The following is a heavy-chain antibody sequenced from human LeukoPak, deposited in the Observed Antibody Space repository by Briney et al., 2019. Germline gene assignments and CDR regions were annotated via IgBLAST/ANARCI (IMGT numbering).Heavy chain of an antibody. J-gene: IGHJ3*02. CDR1: GFTFSSYG. CDR3: ARVNRGDAFDI. D-gene: IGHD3-16*02. V-gene: IGHV3-33*08. Sequence: GGSLRLSCAVSGFTFSSYGMHWVRQAPGKGLEWVAVIWYDGRNKFYADSLKGRFTISRDNSKNTLYLQMNSLRAEDTAVNYCARVNRGDAFDIWGQGTLVTVSS. CDR2: IWYDGRNK.